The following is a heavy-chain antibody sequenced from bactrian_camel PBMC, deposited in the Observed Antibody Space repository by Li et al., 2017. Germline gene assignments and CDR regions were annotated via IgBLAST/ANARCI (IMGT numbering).Heavy chain of an antibody. Sequence: HVQLVESGGGSVQAGGSLSLSCAARGYTQRSGCLAWFRQAPGKEREALGTIYTASGTTVYADSVKGRFTISQVKANTTVFLQMDTLKPEDTGTYYCAACRNFGECRLSRPSSYPYWGQGTQVTVS. J-gene: IGHJ4*01. CDR1: GYTQRSGC. CDR2: IYTASGTT. V-gene: IGHV3-2*01. D-gene: IGHD5*01. CDR3: AACRNFGECRLSRPSSYPY.